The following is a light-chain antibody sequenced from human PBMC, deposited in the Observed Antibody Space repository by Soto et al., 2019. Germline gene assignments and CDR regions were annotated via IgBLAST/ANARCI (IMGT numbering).Light chain of an antibody. CDR2: EVS. CDR3: CSFARSRTWI. V-gene: IGLV2-23*02. CDR1: NSDVGNYNH. J-gene: IGLJ2*01. Sequence: QSVLTQPASVSGSPGQSITISCTGTNSDVGNYNHVSWYQQHPGKAPKLMIYEVSKRPSGVSNRFSGSKSANTASLTISGLQAEDEAVYYCCSFARSRTWIFGGGTKVTVL.